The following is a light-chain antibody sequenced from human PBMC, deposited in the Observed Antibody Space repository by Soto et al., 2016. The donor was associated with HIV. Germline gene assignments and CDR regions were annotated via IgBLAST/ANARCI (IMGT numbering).Light chain of an antibody. J-gene: IGLJ2*01. CDR2: DDS. CDR3: QVWDSNSNIAI. CDR1: NLATKS. Sequence: SYVLTQPPSVSVAPGKTARITCGGNNLATKSVHWYQQKPGQAPMLVVFDDSSRPSGISGRFSGSNSGNTATLTISRIEAGDEADFYCQVWDSNSNIAIFGGGTKVTVL. V-gene: IGLV3-21*03.